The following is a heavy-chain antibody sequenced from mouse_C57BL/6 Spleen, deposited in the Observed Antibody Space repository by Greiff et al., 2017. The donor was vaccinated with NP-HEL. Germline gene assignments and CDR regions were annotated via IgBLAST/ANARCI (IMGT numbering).Heavy chain of an antibody. V-gene: IGHV2-5*01. J-gene: IGHJ2*01. CDR1: GFSLTSYG. CDR3: AKNGIGNSYFDY. Sequence: VKLQESGPGLVQPSQSLSITCTVSGFSLTSYGVHWVRQSPGKGLEWLGVIWRGGSTDYNAAFMSRLSITKDNSKSQVFFKMNSQQTDDTARYYRAKNGIGNSYFDYWGQGTTLTVSS. D-gene: IGHD4-1*01. CDR2: IWRGGST.